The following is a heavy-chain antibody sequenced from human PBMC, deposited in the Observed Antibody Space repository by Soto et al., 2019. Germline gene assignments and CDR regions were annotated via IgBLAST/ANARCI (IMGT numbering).Heavy chain of an antibody. Sequence: GGSLRPSCAVSGFTFSSCTMNWVRQAPGKGLEWVSSISPSSGHIYYADSVKGRFTISRDNAKNSLFLQMNSLRGEDTAVYYCSGCSGGACHKNYGMDVWGQGTTVTVSS. V-gene: IGHV3-21*06. CDR2: ISPSSGHI. CDR3: SGCSGGACHKNYGMDV. CDR1: GFTFSSCT. J-gene: IGHJ6*02. D-gene: IGHD2-15*01.